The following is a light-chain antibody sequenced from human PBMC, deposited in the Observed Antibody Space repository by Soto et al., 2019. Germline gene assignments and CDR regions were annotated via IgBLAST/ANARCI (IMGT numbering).Light chain of an antibody. CDR1: SSDIGGYNY. J-gene: IGLJ1*01. CDR2: EVT. CDR3: SSYTSSNTLV. V-gene: IGLV2-14*01. Sequence: LTQPASVSGSPGQSITISCTGGSSDIGGYNYVSWFQQHPGKVPKLMIYEVTNRPSGVSNRFSGSKSGSTASLTISGLQAEDEADYYCSSYTSSNTLVFGTGTKVTVL.